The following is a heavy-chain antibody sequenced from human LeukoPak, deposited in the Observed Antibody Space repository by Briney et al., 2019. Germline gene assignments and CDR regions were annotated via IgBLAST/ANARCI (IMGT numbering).Heavy chain of an antibody. D-gene: IGHD1-26*01. CDR2: INHSGST. CDR1: GGSFSGYY. V-gene: IGHV4-34*01. J-gene: IGHJ4*02. Sequence: SETLSLTCAVYGGSFSGYYWSWIRQPPGKGLEWIGEINHSGSTNYNPSLKRRVTISVDTSKNQFSLKLSSVTAADTAVYYCAEGDYYSDYWGQGTPVTVSS. CDR3: AEGDYYSDY.